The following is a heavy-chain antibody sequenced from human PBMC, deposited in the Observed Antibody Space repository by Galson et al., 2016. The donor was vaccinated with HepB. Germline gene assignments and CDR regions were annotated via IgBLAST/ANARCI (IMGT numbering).Heavy chain of an antibody. V-gene: IGHV1-24*01. CDR3: ATAPKSDYGDHDGDAFDI. Sequence: SVKVSCKASGFTFTSSAVQWVRQARGKGLEWMGGFDPEDVETIYAQKFQGRVTMTEDTSTDTAYMDLSSLRSEDTAVYYCATAPKSDYGDHDGDAFDIWGQGTMVTVSS. CDR2: FDPEDVET. J-gene: IGHJ3*02. D-gene: IGHD4-17*01. CDR1: GFTFTSSA.